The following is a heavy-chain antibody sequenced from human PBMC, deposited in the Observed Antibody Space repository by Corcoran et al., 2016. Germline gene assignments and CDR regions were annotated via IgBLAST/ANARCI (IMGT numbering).Heavy chain of an antibody. D-gene: IGHD2-21*01. V-gene: IGHV4-34*01. CDR3: ARLWFNYYYYYGMDV. Sequence: QVQLQQWGAGLLKPSETLSLTCAVYGGSFSGYYWSWIRQPPGKGLEWIGEINHSGSTNYNPSLKSRVTISVDTSKNQFSLKLSSVTAADTAVYYLARLWFNYYYYYGMDVWGQGTTVTVSS. CDR1: GGSFSGYY. J-gene: IGHJ6*02. CDR2: INHSGST.